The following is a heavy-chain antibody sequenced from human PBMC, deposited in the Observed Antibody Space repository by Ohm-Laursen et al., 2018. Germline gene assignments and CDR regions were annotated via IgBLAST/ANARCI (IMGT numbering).Heavy chain of an antibody. V-gene: IGHV4-61*01. J-gene: IGHJ4*02. CDR2: IYYSGST. CDR1: GGSISSGSYY. CDR3: ARAVGATFDY. Sequence: SDTLSLTCTVSGGSISSGSYYWSWIRQPPGKGLEWIGYIYYSGSTNYNPSLKSRVTISVDTSKNQFSLKLSSVAAADTAVYYCARAVGATFDYWGQGTLVTVSS. D-gene: IGHD1-26*01.